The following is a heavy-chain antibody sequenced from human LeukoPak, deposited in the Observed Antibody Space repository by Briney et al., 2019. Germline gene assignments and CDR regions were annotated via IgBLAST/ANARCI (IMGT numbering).Heavy chain of an antibody. CDR3: ARGVVAGNFDY. V-gene: IGHV3-33*01. Sequence: GRSLRLSCAASGFTFSSYGMHWVRQAPGKGLEWVAVIWYDGSNKYYADSVKGRFTISRDNSKNTLYLQLNSLRAEDTAVYYCARGVVAGNFDYWDQGTLVTVSS. CDR1: GFTFSSYG. CDR2: IWYDGSNK. J-gene: IGHJ4*02. D-gene: IGHD6-19*01.